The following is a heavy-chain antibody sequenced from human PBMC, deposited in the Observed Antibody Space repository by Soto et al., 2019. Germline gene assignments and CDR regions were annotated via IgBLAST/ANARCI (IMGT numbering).Heavy chain of an antibody. V-gene: IGHV3-21*01. J-gene: IGHJ4*02. Sequence: GGSLILSCEASEFTFGSYSMNWVRQAPGKGLEWVSSISSSSSYIYYADSVKGRFTISRDNAKNSLYLQMNSLRAEDTAVYYCARGANYYDSSGYCGYWGQGTLVTVSS. CDR2: ISSSSSYI. D-gene: IGHD3-22*01. CDR3: ARGANYYDSSGYCGY. CDR1: EFTFGSYS.